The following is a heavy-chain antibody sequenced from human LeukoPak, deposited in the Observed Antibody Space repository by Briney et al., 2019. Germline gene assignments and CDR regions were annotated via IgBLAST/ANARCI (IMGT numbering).Heavy chain of an antibody. CDR1: GGSISSSSYY. CDR2: IYYSGST. D-gene: IGHD6-6*01. CDR3: ARDQKYNWFDP. Sequence: SETLSLTCTVSGGSISSSSYYWSWIRQPPGKGLEWIGYIYYSGSTNYNPSLKSRVTISVDTSKNQFSLKLSSVTAADTAVYYCARDQKYNWFDPWGQGTLVTVSS. V-gene: IGHV4-61*01. J-gene: IGHJ5*02.